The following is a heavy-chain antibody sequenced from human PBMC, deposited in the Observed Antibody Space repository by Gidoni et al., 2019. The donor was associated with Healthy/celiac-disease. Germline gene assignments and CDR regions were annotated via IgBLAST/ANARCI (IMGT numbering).Heavy chain of an antibody. CDR2: ISSRSSYI. CDR1: GFLFSSYS. J-gene: IGHJ5*02. D-gene: IGHD6-19*01. Sequence: EVQLVESGGGLVKPGGSLRLSCAASGFLFSSYSMNWVRQAPGKGLEWVSSISSRSSYIYYADSVKGRFTISRDNAKNSLYLQMNSLRAEDTAVYYCARDRAPAVAGTLWWFDPWGQGTLVTVSS. CDR3: ARDRAPAVAGTLWWFDP. V-gene: IGHV3-21*01.